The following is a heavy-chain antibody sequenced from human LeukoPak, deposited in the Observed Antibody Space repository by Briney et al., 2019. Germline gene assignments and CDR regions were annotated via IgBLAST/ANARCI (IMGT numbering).Heavy chain of an antibody. J-gene: IGHJ3*02. CDR2: VSYSGGT. Sequence: PSETLSLTCTVSGGSITNNYFWGWIRQPPGKGLEWIGSVSYSGGTYYNPSLKSRVTVSVDTSKNQFSLKLSSVTAADTAVYYCARVRRWLQSHDAFDIWGQGTMVTVSS. D-gene: IGHD5-24*01. V-gene: IGHV4-39*07. CDR3: ARVRRWLQSHDAFDI. CDR1: GGSITNNYF.